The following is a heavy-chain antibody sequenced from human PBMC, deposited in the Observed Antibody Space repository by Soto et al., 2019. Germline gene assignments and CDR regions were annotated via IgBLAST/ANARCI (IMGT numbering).Heavy chain of an antibody. V-gene: IGHV3-48*02. J-gene: IGHJ4*02. CDR1: GFTFSSYS. CDR3: ASSSDFWSGSFDY. D-gene: IGHD3-3*01. Sequence: PGGSLRLSCAASGFTFSSYSMNWVRQAPGKGLEWVSYISSSSSTIYYADSVKGRFTISRDNAKNSLYLQMNSLRDEDTAVYYCASSSDFWSGSFDYWGQGTLVTVSS. CDR2: ISSSSSTI.